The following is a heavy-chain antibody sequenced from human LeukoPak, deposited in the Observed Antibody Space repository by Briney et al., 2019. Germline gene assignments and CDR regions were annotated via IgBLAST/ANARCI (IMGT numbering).Heavy chain of an antibody. CDR1: GGSFTDNA. J-gene: IGHJ4*02. Sequence: SETLSLTCAVYGGSFTDNAWSWIRQPPGKGLEWTGEVYYSGSTTYNPSLKSRVVISIDTSKNQFSLKVRSVTAADTAVYYCARAPRKEDRSAHSLGFGYWGQGTLVKVSS. D-gene: IGHD2-15*01. V-gene: IGHV4-34*01. CDR2: VYYSGST. CDR3: ARAPRKEDRSAHSLGFGY.